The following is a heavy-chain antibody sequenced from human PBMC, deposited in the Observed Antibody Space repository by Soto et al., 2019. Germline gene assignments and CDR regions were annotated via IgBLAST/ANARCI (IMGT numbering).Heavy chain of an antibody. CDR1: GFTFSSYS. V-gene: IGHV3-21*01. D-gene: IGHD3-10*01. CDR2: ISSSSSYI. CDR3: ARDLGGSGIYHPRLYNWFDP. Sequence: GGSLRLSCAASGFTFSSYSMNWVRQAPGKGLEWVSSISSSSSYIYYADSVKGRFTISRDNAKNSLYLQMNSLRAEDTAVYYCARDLGGSGIYHPRLYNWFDPWGQGTLVTVSS. J-gene: IGHJ5*02.